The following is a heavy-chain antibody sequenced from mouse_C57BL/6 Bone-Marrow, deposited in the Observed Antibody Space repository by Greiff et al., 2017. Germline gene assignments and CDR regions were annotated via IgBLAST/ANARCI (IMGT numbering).Heavy chain of an antibody. CDR1: GYTFTSYW. CDR3: TRSYGSSYYFDY. J-gene: IGHJ2*01. CDR2: IYPGNCDT. Sequence: EVQLQQSGTVLARPGASVKMSCKTSGYTFTSYWMHWVKQRPGQGLEWIGAIYPGNCDTSYNQKFKGKAKLTAVTSASTAYMELSSLTTADSAVYYCTRSYGSSYYFDYWGQGTTLTVSS. V-gene: IGHV1-5*01. D-gene: IGHD1-1*01.